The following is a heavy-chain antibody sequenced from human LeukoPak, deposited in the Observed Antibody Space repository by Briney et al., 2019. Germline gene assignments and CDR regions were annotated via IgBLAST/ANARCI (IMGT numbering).Heavy chain of an antibody. CDR1: GGSIRSSYYY. J-gene: IGHJ4*02. CDR2: INHSGST. V-gene: IGHV4-39*07. CDR3: ASRHGGSYFY. Sequence: PSETLSLTCTVSGGSIRSSYYYWGWIRQPPGKGLEWIGEINHSGSTNYNPSLKSRVTISVDTSKNQFSLKLSSVTAADTAVYYCASRHGGSYFYWGQGTLVTVSS. D-gene: IGHD1-26*01.